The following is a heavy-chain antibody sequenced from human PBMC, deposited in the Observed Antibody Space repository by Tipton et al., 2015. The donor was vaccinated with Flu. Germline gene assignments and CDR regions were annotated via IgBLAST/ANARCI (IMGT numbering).Heavy chain of an antibody. J-gene: IGHJ6*02. V-gene: IGHV5-51*01. CDR2: IYPGDSDT. D-gene: IGHD2-2*01. CDR1: GYSFTSYW. Sequence: MQLVQSGAEVKKPGESLKISCKGSGYSFTSYWIGWVRQMPGKGLEWMGIIYPGDSDTRYSPSFQGQVTISADKSISTAYLQWSSLKASDTAMYYCARRPYCSSTSCHGYYYGMDVWGQGTTVTVSS. CDR3: ARRPYCSSTSCHGYYYGMDV.